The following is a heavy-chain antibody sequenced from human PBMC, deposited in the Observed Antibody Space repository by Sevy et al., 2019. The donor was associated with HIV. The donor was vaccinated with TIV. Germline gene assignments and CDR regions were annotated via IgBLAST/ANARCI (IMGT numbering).Heavy chain of an antibody. V-gene: IGHV1-46*03. CDR1: GYTFTSYY. J-gene: IGHJ3*02. Sequence: ASLKVSCKASGYTFTSYYMHWVRQAPGQGLEWMGIINPSGGSTSYAQKFQGRVTMTRDTSTSTVYMELSSLRSEDTAVYYCARVDGITGTTGAFDIWGQGTMVTVSS. CDR3: ARVDGITGTTGAFDI. CDR2: INPSGGST. D-gene: IGHD1-7*01.